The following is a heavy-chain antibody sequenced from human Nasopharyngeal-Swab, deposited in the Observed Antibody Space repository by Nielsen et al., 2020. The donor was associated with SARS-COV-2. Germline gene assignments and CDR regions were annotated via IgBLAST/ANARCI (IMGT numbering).Heavy chain of an antibody. J-gene: IGHJ6*02. CDR2: INTNTGNP. V-gene: IGHV7-4-1*02. CDR3: ASDLGYCSSTSCYYYYYYGMDV. CDR1: GYTFTSYA. D-gene: IGHD2-2*01. Sequence: ASVKVSCKASGYTFTSYAMNWVRQDPGQGLEWMGWINTNTGNPKNAQGFTGRFVFSLDTSVSTAYLQISSLKAEDTAVYYCASDLGYCSSTSCYYYYYYGMDVWGQGTTVTVSS.